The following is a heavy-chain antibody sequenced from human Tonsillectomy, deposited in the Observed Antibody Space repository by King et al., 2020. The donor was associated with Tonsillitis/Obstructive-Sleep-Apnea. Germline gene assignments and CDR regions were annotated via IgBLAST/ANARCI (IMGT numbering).Heavy chain of an antibody. J-gene: IGHJ6*02. CDR3: ARVDYDAGGYYGMDV. CDR2: INHGGNT. D-gene: IGHD4/OR15-4a*01. CDR1: GGSFCGYY. V-gene: IGHV4-34*01. Sequence: VQLRQWGAGLLKPSETLSLTCGVSGGSFCGYYWNWIRQAPGKGLEWIAEINHGGNTNYNPSLRRRVTMSVDTSKQQISLRLSSVTAADTAVYYCARVDYDAGGYYGMDVWGQGTTVTVSS.